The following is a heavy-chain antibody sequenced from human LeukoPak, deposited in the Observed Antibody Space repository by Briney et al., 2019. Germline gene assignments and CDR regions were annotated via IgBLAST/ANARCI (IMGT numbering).Heavy chain of an antibody. CDR3: ARDYPEYSYGYPVIDY. D-gene: IGHD5-18*01. J-gene: IGHJ4*02. CDR2: ISAYNGNT. V-gene: IGHV1-18*01. Sequence: ASVKVSCKASGFTFTSYDINWVRQASGQGLEWMGWISAYNGNTNYAQKLQGRVTMTTDTSTSTAYMELRSLRSDDTAVYYCARDYPEYSYGYPVIDYWGQGTLVTVSS. CDR1: GFTFTSYD.